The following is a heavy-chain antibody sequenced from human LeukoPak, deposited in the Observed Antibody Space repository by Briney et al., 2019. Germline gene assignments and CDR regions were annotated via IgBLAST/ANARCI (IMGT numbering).Heavy chain of an antibody. D-gene: IGHD4-17*01. CDR2: ISSSSSYI. J-gene: IGHJ4*02. CDR1: GFTFSSYS. Sequence: GGSLRLSCAASGFTFSSYSMNWVRQAPGKGLEWVSSISSSSSYIYYPDSVKGRFTISRDNAKNSLYLQMNSLRAEDTAVYYCARVGSRRTTALDYWGQGTLVTVSS. V-gene: IGHV3-21*01. CDR3: ARVGSRRTTALDY.